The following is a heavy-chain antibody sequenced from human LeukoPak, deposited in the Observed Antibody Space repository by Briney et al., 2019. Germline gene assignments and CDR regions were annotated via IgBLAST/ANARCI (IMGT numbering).Heavy chain of an antibody. CDR2: ISISSNYI. D-gene: IGHD3-3*01. Sequence: PGGSLRLSCAASGFTFDDYGMNWVRQAPGKGLEWVSSISISSNYIYYPDSMKGRFTISRDNARNSLYLQMNSLRAEDTAVYYCARGSRLGVVGRDAFDIWGQGTMVTVSS. V-gene: IGHV3-21*01. CDR3: ARGSRLGVVGRDAFDI. CDR1: GFTFDDYG. J-gene: IGHJ3*02.